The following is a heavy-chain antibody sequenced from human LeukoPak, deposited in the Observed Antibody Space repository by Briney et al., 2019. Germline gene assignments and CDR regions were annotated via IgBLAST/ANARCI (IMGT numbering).Heavy chain of an antibody. CDR3: ASGYSYPYYFDY. Sequence: GGSLRLSCAASGFTFSSYAMHWVRQDPGKGLEWVAVISYDGSNKYYADSVKGRFTISRDNSKNTLYLQMNSLRAEDTAVYYCASGYSYPYYFDYWGQGTLVTVSS. V-gene: IGHV3-30*04. CDR2: ISYDGSNK. D-gene: IGHD5-18*01. CDR1: GFTFSSYA. J-gene: IGHJ4*02.